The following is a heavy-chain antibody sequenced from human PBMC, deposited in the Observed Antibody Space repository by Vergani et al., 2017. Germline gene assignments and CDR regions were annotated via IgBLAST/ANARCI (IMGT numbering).Heavy chain of an antibody. D-gene: IGHD3-22*01. CDR3: ARAYYDSSALLYYFDY. CDR1: GGSISSYY. Sequence: QVQLQESGPGLVKPSETLSLPCTVSGGSISSYYWSWIRQPPGEGLEWIGYIYYSGSTNYNPSLKSRVTISVDTSKNQFSLKLSSVTAADTAVYCCARAYYDSSALLYYFDYWGQGTLVTVSS. J-gene: IGHJ4*02. V-gene: IGHV4-59*01. CDR2: IYYSGST.